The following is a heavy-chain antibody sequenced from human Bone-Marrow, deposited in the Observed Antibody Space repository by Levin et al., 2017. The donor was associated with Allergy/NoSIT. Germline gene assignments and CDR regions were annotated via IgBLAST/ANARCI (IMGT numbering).Heavy chain of an antibody. CDR1: GFTFDDYA. Sequence: PGGSLRLSCVGSGFTFDDYAMHWVRQAPGKGLEWVSGISWNSGSIGYADSVKGRFTISRDNAKNSLYLQMNSLRPEDTAFYYCAKDTICELGNRREGVFDVWGHGTMVIVSS. V-gene: IGHV3-9*01. CDR2: ISWNSGSI. D-gene: IGHD3-3*01. CDR3: AKDTICELGNRREGVFDV. J-gene: IGHJ3*01.